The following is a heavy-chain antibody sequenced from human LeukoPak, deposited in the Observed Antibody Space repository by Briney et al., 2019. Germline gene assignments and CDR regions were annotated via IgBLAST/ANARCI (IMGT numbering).Heavy chain of an antibody. CDR2: IYYSGSI. CDR1: GGSISSSNYY. V-gene: IGHV4-39*01. D-gene: IGHD2-15*01. J-gene: IGHJ4*02. Sequence: SETLSLTCTVSGGSISSSNYYWGWIRQPPGEGLEWIGSIYYSGSIYHNPSLKSRVTISVDTSKKQFSLKLTSVTAAETAVYYCARQRGYCSGGSCYGMFDYWGQGTLVTVSS. CDR3: ARQRGYCSGGSCYGMFDY.